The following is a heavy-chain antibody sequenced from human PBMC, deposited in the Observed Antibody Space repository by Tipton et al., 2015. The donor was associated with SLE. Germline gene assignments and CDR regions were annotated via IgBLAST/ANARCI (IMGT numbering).Heavy chain of an antibody. Sequence: QLVQSGAEVKKPGASVKVSCKASGYTFASYDINWVRQATGQGLEWMGWMNPDSGHTGYAQKFQDRVTMTRSTSLSTAYMELGSLRSEDTAIYYCARGRGGDWINWFDSWGQGTLVTVSS. J-gene: IGHJ5*01. CDR2: MNPDSGHT. CDR1: GYTFASYD. V-gene: IGHV1-8*01. CDR3: ARGRGGDWINWFDS. D-gene: IGHD2-21*02.